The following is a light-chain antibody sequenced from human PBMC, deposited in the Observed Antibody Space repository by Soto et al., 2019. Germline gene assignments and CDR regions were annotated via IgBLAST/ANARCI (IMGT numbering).Light chain of an antibody. Sequence: DIQMTQSPSTLSASVGDRVTITCRASQSISSWLAWYQQKPGKAPKLLIYNASNLESGVPSRFSGSGSGTEFTLTIDSLQPDDFATYSCQQYNSYSWTFGQGTKVESK. J-gene: IGKJ1*01. CDR3: QQYNSYSWT. CDR1: QSISSW. V-gene: IGKV1-5*03. CDR2: NAS.